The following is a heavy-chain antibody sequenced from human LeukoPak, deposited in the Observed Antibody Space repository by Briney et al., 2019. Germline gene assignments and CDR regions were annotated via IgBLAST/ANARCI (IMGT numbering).Heavy chain of an antibody. CDR3: ARDLPFYDTAMVIRYYYGMDV. V-gene: IGHV1-2*02. CDR1: GYTFTSYD. J-gene: IGHJ6*02. CDR2: INPNSGGT. D-gene: IGHD5-18*01. Sequence: ASVKVSCKASGYTFTSYDINWVRQATGQGLEWMGWINPNSGGTNYAQKFQGRVTMTRDTSISTAYMELSRLRSDDTAVYYCARDLPFYDTAMVIRYYYGMDVWGQGTTVTVSS.